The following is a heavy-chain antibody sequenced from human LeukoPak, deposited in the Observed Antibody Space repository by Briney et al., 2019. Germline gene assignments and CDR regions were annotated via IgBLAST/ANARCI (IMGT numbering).Heavy chain of an antibody. CDR2: MNPNSGDT. V-gene: IGHV1-8*01. CDR3: ARDSVAARPGDY. CDR1: GYTFTSYD. D-gene: IGHD6-6*01. Sequence: ASVKVSCKASGYTFTSYDITWVRQATGQGLEWMGWMNPNSGDTGYAQKFQGRVTMTRDTSISTAYMELSRLRSDDTAVYYCARDSVAARPGDYWGQGTLVTVSS. J-gene: IGHJ4*02.